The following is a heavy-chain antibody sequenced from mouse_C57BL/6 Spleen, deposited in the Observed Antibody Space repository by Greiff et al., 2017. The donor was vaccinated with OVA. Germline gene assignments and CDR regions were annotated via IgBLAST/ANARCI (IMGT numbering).Heavy chain of an antibody. CDR1: GFNIKDYY. J-gene: IGHJ4*01. Sequence: VQLKESGAELVKPGASVKLSCTASGFNIKDYYMHWVKPRTEPGLAWIGRIDPEDGETKYAPKFQGKATTTADPYSNTAYLQLSSLTAEDTAGYYGARGGTTLVAPMDYWGQGTSVTGAS. CDR3: ARGGTTLVAPMDY. D-gene: IGHD1-1*01. V-gene: IGHV14-2*01. CDR2: IDPEDGET.